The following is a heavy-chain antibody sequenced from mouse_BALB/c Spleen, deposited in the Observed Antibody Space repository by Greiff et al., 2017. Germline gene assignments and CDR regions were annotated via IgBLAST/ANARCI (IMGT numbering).Heavy chain of an antibody. CDR2: IYPSDSYT. D-gene: IGHD1-1*01. CDR1: GYTFTSYW. J-gene: IGHJ4*01. V-gene: IGHV1-69*02. Sequence: QVQLQQPGAELVRPGASVKLSCKASGYTFTSYWINWVKQRPGQGLEWIGNIYPSDSYTNYNQKFKDKATLTVDKSSSTAYMQLSSPTSEDSAVYYGTRGITTVVAPYAMDYWGQGTSVTVSS. CDR3: TRGITTVVAPYAMDY.